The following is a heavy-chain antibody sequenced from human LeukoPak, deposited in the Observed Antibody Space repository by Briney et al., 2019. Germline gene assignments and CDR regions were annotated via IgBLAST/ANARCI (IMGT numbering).Heavy chain of an antibody. CDR1: GGSFSGYY. D-gene: IGHD3-22*01. Sequence: ETLSLTCAVYGGSFSGYYWSWIRQPPGKGLEWVSAISGSGGSTYYADSVKGRFTISRDNSKNTLYLQMNSLRAEDTAVYYCVKGRYSSGYLGYWGQGTLVTVSS. J-gene: IGHJ4*02. V-gene: IGHV3-23*01. CDR2: ISGSGGST. CDR3: VKGRYSSGYLGY.